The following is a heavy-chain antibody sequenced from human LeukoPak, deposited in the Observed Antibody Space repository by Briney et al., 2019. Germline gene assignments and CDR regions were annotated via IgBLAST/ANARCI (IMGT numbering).Heavy chain of an antibody. CDR2: INSDGSST. CDR1: GFTFSSYW. CDR3: ARGGPDYGGNSAY. J-gene: IGHJ4*02. D-gene: IGHD4-23*01. V-gene: IGHV3-74*01. Sequence: PGGSLRLSCAASGFTFSSYWMHWVRQAPGKGLVWDSRINSDGSSTSYADSVKGRFTISRDNAKNTLYLQMNSLRAEDTAVYYCARGGPDYGGNSAYWGQGTLVTVSS.